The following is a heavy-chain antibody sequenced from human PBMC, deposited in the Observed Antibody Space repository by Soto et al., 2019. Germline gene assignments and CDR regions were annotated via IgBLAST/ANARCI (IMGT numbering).Heavy chain of an antibody. V-gene: IGHV3-23*01. D-gene: IGHD2-2*01. J-gene: IGHJ4*02. CDR3: ARRYCSSSSSPSNYRYFDY. CDR1: GFTFSSYA. Sequence: EVQLLESGGGLVQPGGSLRLSCAASGFTFSSYAISWVRQAPGKGLEWVSSISGSGGSTYYTDSVKGRFTISRDNSRNTLSLQMNSLRAEDTALYYCARRYCSSSSSPSNYRYFDYWGQGTLVTVSS. CDR2: ISGSGGST.